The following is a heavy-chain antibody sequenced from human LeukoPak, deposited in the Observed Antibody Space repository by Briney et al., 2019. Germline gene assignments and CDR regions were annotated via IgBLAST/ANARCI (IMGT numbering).Heavy chain of an antibody. CDR1: GFTVSSNY. CDR3: AKDRNGDYGY. CDR2: ISGSGGST. J-gene: IGHJ4*02. D-gene: IGHD4-17*01. Sequence: GGSLRLSCAASGFTVSSNYMSWVRQAPGKGLEWVSAISGSGGSTYYADSVKGRFTISRDNSKNTLYLQMNSLRAEDTAVYYCAKDRNGDYGYWGQGTLVTVSS. V-gene: IGHV3-23*01.